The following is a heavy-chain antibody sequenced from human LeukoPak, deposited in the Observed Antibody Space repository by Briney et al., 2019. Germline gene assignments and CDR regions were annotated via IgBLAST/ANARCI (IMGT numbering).Heavy chain of an antibody. Sequence: PSETLSLTCTVSGVSIRSHYWIWIRQPPGKGLGWIGHISYSGSTNYNPSLKSRVTISVDTSKNQFSLRLSSVTAADTAVYYCARDGEGDEGWDYWGQGTLVTVSS. D-gene: IGHD7-27*01. V-gene: IGHV4-59*11. J-gene: IGHJ4*02. CDR1: GVSIRSHY. CDR2: ISYSGST. CDR3: ARDGEGDEGWDY.